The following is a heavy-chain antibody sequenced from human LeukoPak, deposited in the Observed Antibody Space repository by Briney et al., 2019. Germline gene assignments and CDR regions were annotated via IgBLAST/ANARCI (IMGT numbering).Heavy chain of an antibody. Sequence: SETLSLTCTVSGGSIRSYYWSWIRQPPGKGLEWIAYIYYSGSTNYNPSLKSRVTISVDTSKNQFSLELSSVTAADTALYFCARIPTNAVPAAHNGFDIWGQGTMVTVSS. CDR3: ARIPTNAVPAAHNGFDI. V-gene: IGHV4-59*08. D-gene: IGHD2-2*01. CDR2: IYYSGST. CDR1: GGSIRSYY. J-gene: IGHJ3*02.